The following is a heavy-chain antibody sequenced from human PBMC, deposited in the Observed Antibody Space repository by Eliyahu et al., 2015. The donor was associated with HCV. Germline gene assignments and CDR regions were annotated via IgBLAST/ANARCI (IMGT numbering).Heavy chain of an antibody. D-gene: IGHD3-3*01. V-gene: IGHV3-23*01. CDR2: IRDSGGHK. J-gene: IGHJ4*02. Sequence: PEXLLCRVWIIRDSGGHKLXXDSAXGRFSISRDNSKNTLYLQMNSLXAEDTAVYYCAKDLRSAVHYDFWSGYYISFDYWGQGTLVTVSS. CDR3: AKDLRSAVHYDFWSGYYISFDY.